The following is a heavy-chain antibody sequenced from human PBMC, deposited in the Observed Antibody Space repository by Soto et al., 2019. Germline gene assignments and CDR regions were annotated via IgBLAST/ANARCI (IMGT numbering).Heavy chain of an antibody. CDR2: IWYDGSNK. D-gene: IGHD3-16*01. Sequence: QVQLVESGGGVVQPGRSLRLSCAASGFTFSSYGMHWVRQAPGKGLEWVAVIWYDGSNKYYADSVKGRFTISRDNSKNTLYLQMNSLRAEDTAVYYCATLYSSRRGESPPDYWGQGTLVTVSS. J-gene: IGHJ4*02. CDR1: GFTFSSYG. CDR3: ATLYSSRRGESPPDY. V-gene: IGHV3-33*01.